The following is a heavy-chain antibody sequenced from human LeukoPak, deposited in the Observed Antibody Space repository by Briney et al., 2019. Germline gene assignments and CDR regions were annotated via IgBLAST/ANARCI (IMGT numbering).Heavy chain of an antibody. J-gene: IGHJ4*02. V-gene: IGHV1-46*01. Sequence: VSVKVSCKASGYTFTSYYMHWVRQAPGQGLEWMGIINPSGGSTSCAQKFQGRVTMTRDTSTSTVYMELSSLRSEDTAVYYCARVPPDLYSSGWGQGTLVTVSS. CDR3: ARVPPDLYSSG. CDR2: INPSGGST. D-gene: IGHD6-19*01. CDR1: GYTFTSYY.